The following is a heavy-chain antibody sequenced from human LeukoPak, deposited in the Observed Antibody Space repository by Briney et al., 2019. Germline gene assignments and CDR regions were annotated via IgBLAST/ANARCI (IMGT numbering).Heavy chain of an antibody. CDR1: GGSISSGDYY. J-gene: IGHJ5*02. CDR2: IYYSGST. D-gene: IGHD4-17*01. CDR3: AGDYGDLLTGIRFDT. Sequence: SQTLSLTCTVSGGSISSGDYYWSWIRQPPGKGLEWIGYIYYSGSTYYIPSLKSRVTISIQTSKNQFSLKLTSVTAADTAVYYCAGDYGDLLTGIRFDTWGQGTLVTVSS. V-gene: IGHV4-30-4*01.